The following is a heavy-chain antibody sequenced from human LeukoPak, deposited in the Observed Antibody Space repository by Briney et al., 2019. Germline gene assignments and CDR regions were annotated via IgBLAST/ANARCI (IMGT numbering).Heavy chain of an antibody. CDR3: ARAYYYDSSGYSDYFDY. V-gene: IGHV1-69*04. J-gene: IGHJ4*02. D-gene: IGHD3-22*01. Sequence: SVKVSCKASGGTFISYAISWVRQAPVQGLEWMGRIIPILGIANYAQKFQGRVTITADKSTSTAYMELSSLRSEDTAVYYCARAYYYDSSGYSDYFDYWGQGTLVTVSS. CDR2: IIPILGIA. CDR1: GGTFISYA.